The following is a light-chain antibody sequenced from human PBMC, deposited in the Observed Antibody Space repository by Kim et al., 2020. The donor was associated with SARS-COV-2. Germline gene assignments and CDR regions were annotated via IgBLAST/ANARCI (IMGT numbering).Light chain of an antibody. V-gene: IGKV3-15*01. J-gene: IGKJ4*01. Sequence: VSPRQRAAHSCRAAQRVSSTLAWDQQKPGQGTRLLINGASTRAAVIPARFSGSGSGTEFTLTMSSLQSEDFAVYYCQQYNNWTLTFGGGTKVDIK. CDR1: QRVSST. CDR2: GAS. CDR3: QQYNNWTLT.